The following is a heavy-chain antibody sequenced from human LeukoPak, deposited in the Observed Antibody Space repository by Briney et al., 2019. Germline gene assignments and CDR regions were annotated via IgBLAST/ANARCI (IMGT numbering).Heavy chain of an antibody. CDR3: AKDIVAAGLFFDY. V-gene: IGHV3-30*18. J-gene: IGHJ4*02. CDR2: ISYDGSNK. D-gene: IGHD6-13*01. Sequence: PGGSLRLSCAASGFTFSSYGMHWVRQAPGKGLEWVAVISYDGSNKYYADSVKGRFTISRDNSKNTLYLQMNSLRAEDTAVYYCAKDIVAAGLFFDYWGQGTLVTVSS. CDR1: GFTFSSYG.